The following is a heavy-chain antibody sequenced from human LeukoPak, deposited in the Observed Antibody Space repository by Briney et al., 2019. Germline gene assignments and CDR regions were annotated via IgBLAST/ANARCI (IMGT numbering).Heavy chain of an antibody. CDR1: GGSISSSSYY. J-gene: IGHJ3*02. CDR2: SYYSGST. D-gene: IGHD4-11*01. V-gene: IGHV4-39*01. CDR3: AGHLQRADAFDI. Sequence: SETLSLTCTVSGGSISSSSYYWGWIRQPPGKGLEWIGSSYYSGSTYYNPSLRSLVTLSVDTSKNQFSLKLSSVTAADTAVYYCAGHLQRADAFDIWGQGTMVTVSS.